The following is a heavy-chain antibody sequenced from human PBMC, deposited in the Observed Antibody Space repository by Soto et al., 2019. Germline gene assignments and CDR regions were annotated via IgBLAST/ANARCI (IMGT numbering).Heavy chain of an antibody. CDR3: ARAAPYYGEYVDAFDI. CDR1: GGSISSGDCY. CDR2: IYYSGST. Sequence: PSETLSLTCTVSGGSISSGDCYWSWIRQPPGKGLEWIEYIYYSGSTYYNPSLKSRVTISVDTSKNQFSLKLSSVTAADTAVYYCARAAPYYGEYVDAFDIWGQGTMVTVSS. J-gene: IGHJ3*02. D-gene: IGHD4-17*01. V-gene: IGHV4-30-4*01.